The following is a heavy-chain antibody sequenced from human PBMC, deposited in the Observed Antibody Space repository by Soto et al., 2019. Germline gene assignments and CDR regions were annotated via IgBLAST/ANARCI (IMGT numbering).Heavy chain of an antibody. D-gene: IGHD3-3*01. CDR1: GFTFSNYG. CDR2: ISDDGSNK. CDR3: TKRRNVLRFLEWSSGMEV. V-gene: IGHV3-30*18. J-gene: IGHJ6*02. Sequence: PGGSLRLSCAACGFTFSNYGMHWVRQAPGKGLEWVAFISDDGSNKYYADSMKGRFTMSRDNSKSTLYLQMNSLRVEDTAVYYCTKRRNVLRFLEWSSGMEVWGQGTTVTVSS.